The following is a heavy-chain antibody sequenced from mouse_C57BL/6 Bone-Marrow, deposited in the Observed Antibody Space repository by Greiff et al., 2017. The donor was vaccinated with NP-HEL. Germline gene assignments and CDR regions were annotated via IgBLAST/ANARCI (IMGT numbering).Heavy chain of an antibody. D-gene: IGHD1-1*01. J-gene: IGHJ2*01. CDR1: GFTFSSYA. CDR2: ISDGGSYT. V-gene: IGHV5-4*01. CDR3: ARGPLYGSTYVDY. Sequence: EVQLVESGGGLVKPGGSLKLSCAASGFTFSSYAMSWVRQTPEKRLEWVATISDGGSYTYYPDNVKGRFTISRDNAKNNLYLQMSHLKSEDTAMYYCARGPLYGSTYVDYWGQGTTLTVSS.